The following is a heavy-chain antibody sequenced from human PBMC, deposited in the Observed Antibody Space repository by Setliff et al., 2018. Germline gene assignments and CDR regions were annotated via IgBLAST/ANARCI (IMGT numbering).Heavy chain of an antibody. CDR1: GGSISSGGYY. CDR3: ATGAYLDV. J-gene: IGHJ6*04. CDR2: IYYSGGT. V-gene: IGHV4-31*03. D-gene: IGHD2-21*01. Sequence: PSETLSLTCTVSGGSISSGGYYWTWIRQHPGRGLEWIGYIYYSGGTYYSPSLKSRLSISVDTSKNQFSLKLSSVTAADTAVYYCATGAYLDVWGKGTAVTVSS.